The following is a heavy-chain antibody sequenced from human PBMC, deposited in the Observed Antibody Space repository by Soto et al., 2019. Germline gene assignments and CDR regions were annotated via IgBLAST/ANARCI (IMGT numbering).Heavy chain of an antibody. J-gene: IGHJ4*02. V-gene: IGHV1-3*01. CDR2: INAGNGNT. Sequence: ASVKASCKASGYTFTSYSMHWVRQAPGQRLEWMGWINAGNGNTKYSQKLQGRVTITRDTSASTAYMELSSLRSEDTAVYYCARVAYYYDSSGYYESYFDYWGQRTLVTVSS. D-gene: IGHD3-22*01. CDR3: ARVAYYYDSSGYYESYFDY. CDR1: GYTFTSYS.